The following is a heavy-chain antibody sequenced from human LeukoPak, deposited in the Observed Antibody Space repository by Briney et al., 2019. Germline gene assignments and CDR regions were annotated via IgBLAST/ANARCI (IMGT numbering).Heavy chain of an antibody. D-gene: IGHD6-13*01. Sequence: GGSLRLSCAASGFTFSSYAMSWVGQAPGKGLEWVSAISGSGGSTYYVDCVKGRFTIPRDNSKNKLYLQMNNLRAEDTAVYYCAPGGIAGAGGGWFDPWGQGTLVTVSS. CDR3: APGGIAGAGGGWFDP. J-gene: IGHJ5*02. CDR2: ISGSGGST. V-gene: IGHV3-23*01. CDR1: GFTFSSYA.